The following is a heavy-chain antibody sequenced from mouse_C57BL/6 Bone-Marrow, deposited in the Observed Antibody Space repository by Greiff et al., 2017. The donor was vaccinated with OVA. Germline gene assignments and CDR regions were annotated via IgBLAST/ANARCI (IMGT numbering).Heavy chain of an antibody. Sequence: EVKLVESGGDLVKPGGSLKLSCAASGFTFSSYDMSWVRQTPDKRLEWVATISSGGSYTYYPDSVKGRFTISRDNAKNTLYLQMSSLKSEDTAMYYCAIPLLDYWGQGTTLTVSS. CDR2: ISSGGSYT. D-gene: IGHD1-1*01. J-gene: IGHJ2*01. CDR1: GFTFSSYD. V-gene: IGHV5-6*01. CDR3: AIPLLDY.